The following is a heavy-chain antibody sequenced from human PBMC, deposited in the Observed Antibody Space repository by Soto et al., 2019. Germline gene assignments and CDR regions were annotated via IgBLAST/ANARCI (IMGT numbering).Heavy chain of an antibody. D-gene: IGHD2-15*01. CDR2: ISSSSNT. CDR1: GFTFSNYY. V-gene: IGHV3-11*05. J-gene: IGHJ4*02. CDR3: ARDTVLAATI. Sequence: GGSLRLSCAASGFTFSNYYMGWIRQAPGKGLEWVSYISSSSNTNYADSVKGRFTISRDNTKNSLYLQMNSLRAEDTAVYYCARDTVLAATIWGQGTLVTVSS.